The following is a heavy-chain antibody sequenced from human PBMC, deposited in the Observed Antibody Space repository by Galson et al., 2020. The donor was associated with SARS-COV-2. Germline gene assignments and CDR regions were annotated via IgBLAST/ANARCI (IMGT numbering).Heavy chain of an antibody. Sequence: GESLKISCAASGFTFSSYGMHWVRQAPGKGLEWVAVISYDGSNKYYADSVKGRFTISRDNSKNTLYLQMNSLRAEDTAVYYCAKDGVFAEGGQWLVPGEEYYFDYWGQGTLVTVSS. V-gene: IGHV3-30*18. J-gene: IGHJ4*02. CDR1: GFTFSSYG. D-gene: IGHD6-19*01. CDR2: ISYDGSNK. CDR3: AKDGVFAEGGQWLVPGEEYYFDY.